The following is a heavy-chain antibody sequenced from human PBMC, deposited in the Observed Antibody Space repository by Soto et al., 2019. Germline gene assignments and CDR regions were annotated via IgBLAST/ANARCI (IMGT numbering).Heavy chain of an antibody. V-gene: IGHV1-69*01. CDR3: ATSGPRSCSRDICHLYFDD. Sequence: QVQVVQSGDEVKQPGYSVKVSCKPSGRTFSSSAVNWVRQAPGQDLAGMGVTIPVFATTHYAQNPHGRVTTTADDTTAPTCLEMSRLGSADTAVYNWATSGPRSCSRDICHLYFDDWIQGTLVTVAP. CDR2: TIPVFATT. D-gene: IGHD2-15*01. J-gene: IGHJ4*02. CDR1: GRTFSSSA.